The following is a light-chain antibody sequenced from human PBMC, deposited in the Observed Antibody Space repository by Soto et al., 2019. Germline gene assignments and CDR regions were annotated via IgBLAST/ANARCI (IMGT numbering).Light chain of an antibody. Sequence: DIQMTQSPSTLSESVGDRVTITCRASQTISSWLAWYQQKPGKAPKLLIYKASTLKSGVPSRFSGSGSGTEFTLTISSLQPDDFATYYCQHYNSYSEAFGQGTKVDTK. V-gene: IGKV1-5*03. CDR2: KAS. CDR1: QTISSW. CDR3: QHYNSYSEA. J-gene: IGKJ1*01.